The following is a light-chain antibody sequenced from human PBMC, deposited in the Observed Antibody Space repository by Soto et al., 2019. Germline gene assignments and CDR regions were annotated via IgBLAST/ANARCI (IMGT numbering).Light chain of an antibody. V-gene: IGKV3-20*01. J-gene: IGKJ4*01. Sequence: PGERATLSCRASQSVSSSFLAWYQQKPGQAPRLLIYGASSRATGIPDRFSGSGSGTDFTLTISRLEPEDVAVYYCQQYGSSPLTFVGGTKVEIK. CDR1: QSVSSSF. CDR3: QQYGSSPLT. CDR2: GAS.